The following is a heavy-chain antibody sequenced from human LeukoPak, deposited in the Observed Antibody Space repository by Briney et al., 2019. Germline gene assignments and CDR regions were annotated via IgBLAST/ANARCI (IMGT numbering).Heavy chain of an antibody. CDR3: ARDPPHYSSSWYYFDY. CDR2: ISSRGTTL. D-gene: IGHD6-13*01. V-gene: IGHV3-48*03. CDR1: GFTFSSFE. J-gene: IGHJ4*02. Sequence: PGGSLRLSCAASGFTFSSFEMHWVRQAPGKGLEWVSYISSRGTTLYSADSVRGRFTISRDQADNSLHLQMNSLRAEDTAVYYCARDPPHYSSSWYYFDYWGQGTLVTVSS.